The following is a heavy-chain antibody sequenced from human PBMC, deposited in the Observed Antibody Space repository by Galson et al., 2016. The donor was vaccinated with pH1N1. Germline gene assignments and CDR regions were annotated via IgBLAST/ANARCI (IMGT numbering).Heavy chain of an antibody. Sequence: SVKVSCKASGGTFSSYGISWVRQAPGQGLEWMGGIIPIFGTANYAQNFQGRVTITADESTSTAYMELSSLRSEDTAVYYCARYEYGDYVGHFDSGGQGTLVTVS. V-gene: IGHV1-69*13. D-gene: IGHD4-17*01. CDR2: IIPIFGTA. J-gene: IGHJ4*02. CDR3: ARYEYGDYVGHFDS. CDR1: GGTFSSYG.